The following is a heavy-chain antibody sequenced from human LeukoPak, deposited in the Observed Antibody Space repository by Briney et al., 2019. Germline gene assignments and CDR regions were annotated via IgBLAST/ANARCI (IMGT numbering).Heavy chain of an antibody. Sequence: GGSLRLSCSASSFSITDKSMTWVRQAPGKGLECVSIIYNGEVNAYGDSVRGRFTISRDSGTNTLFLQMDNLRVDDTAVYYCARVVAAIALRDYHYVDVWGKGTTVTVSS. CDR3: ARVVAAIALRDYHYVDV. CDR1: SFSITDKS. D-gene: IGHD2-21*02. CDR2: IYNGEVN. J-gene: IGHJ6*03. V-gene: IGHV3-53*01.